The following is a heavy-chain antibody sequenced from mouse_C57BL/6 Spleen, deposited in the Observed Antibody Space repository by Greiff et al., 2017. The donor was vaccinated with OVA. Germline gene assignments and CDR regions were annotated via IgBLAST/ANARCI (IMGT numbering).Heavy chain of an antibody. D-gene: IGHD1-1*01. CDR2: ILPGSGST. V-gene: IGHV1-9*01. Sequence: QVQLQQSGAELMKPGASVKLSCKATGYTFTGYWIEWVKQRPGHGLEWIGEILPGSGSTNYNEKFKGKATFTADTSSNTAYMQLISLTTEDSAIYYCARGVFITTVVARGYFDVWGTGTTVTVSS. J-gene: IGHJ1*03. CDR3: ARGVFITTVVARGYFDV. CDR1: GYTFTGYW.